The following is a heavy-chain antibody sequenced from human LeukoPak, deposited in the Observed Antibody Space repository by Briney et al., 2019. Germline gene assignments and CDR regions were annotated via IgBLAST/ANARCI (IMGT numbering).Heavy chain of an antibody. CDR1: GVSFDDYY. V-gene: IGHV4-34*03. D-gene: IGHD3-10*01. CDR3: TEMPAGNDY. J-gene: IGHJ4*02. Sequence: SETLSLTCAVSGVSFDDYYWSWVRQTPGKGLEWIGEINHSGYTNDSPSLKSRVTLSIDTSRKQFSLNLRSVTVADTGIYYCTEMPAGNDYGGQGTLVTVSP. CDR2: INHSGYT.